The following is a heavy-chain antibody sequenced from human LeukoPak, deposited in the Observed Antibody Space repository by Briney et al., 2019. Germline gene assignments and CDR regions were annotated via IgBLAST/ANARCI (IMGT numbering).Heavy chain of an antibody. CDR1: GLTFSSYS. CDR3: ARALYGDPHFDY. D-gene: IGHD4-17*01. Sequence: QPGGSLRLSCAASGLTFSSYSMNWVRQAPGKGLEWISYISSSGSGTYYADSVKGRFTISRDNAKNSLYLQMNSLRDDDTAVYYCARALYGDPHFDYWGQGTLVTVSS. J-gene: IGHJ4*02. CDR2: ISSSGSGT. V-gene: IGHV3-48*02.